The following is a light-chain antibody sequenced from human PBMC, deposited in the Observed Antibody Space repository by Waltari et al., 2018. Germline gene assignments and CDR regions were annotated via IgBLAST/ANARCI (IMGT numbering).Light chain of an antibody. CDR2: WAS. V-gene: IGKV4-1*01. CDR1: QSVFYRSDNKNY. CDR3: QQYYSIPLT. J-gene: IGKJ4*01. Sequence: DIVMTQSPDSLAVSLVERATINCKSSQSVFYRSDNKNYLAWYQQKPGHPPKLLIYWASARETGVPERFSGSGSGTDFTLTISSLQAEDVSVYYCQQYYSIPLTFGGGTKVEIK.